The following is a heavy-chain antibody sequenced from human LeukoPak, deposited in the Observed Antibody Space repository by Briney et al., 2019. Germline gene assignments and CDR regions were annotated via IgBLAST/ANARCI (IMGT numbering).Heavy chain of an antibody. Sequence: PGGSLRLSCAASGFTFSSYAMSWVRQAPGRVLEWVSAISASGDRTYYADSVKGRFTISRDNSKNTLYLQMNSLRAEDTAVYSSAKNGVVLSWFDPWGQGTLVTVSS. CDR2: ISASGDRT. V-gene: IGHV3-23*01. D-gene: IGHD2-15*01. CDR3: AKNGVVLSWFDP. CDR1: GFTFSSYA. J-gene: IGHJ5*02.